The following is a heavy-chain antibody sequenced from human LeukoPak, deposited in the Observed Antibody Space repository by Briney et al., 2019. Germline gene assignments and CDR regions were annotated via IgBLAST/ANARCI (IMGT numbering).Heavy chain of an antibody. CDR2: ISSSSSTI. V-gene: IGHV3-48*01. CDR3: ARNQGGEILWPAWARGRDAFDI. Sequence: GGSLRLSCAASGFTFSSYSMNWVRQAPGKGLEWVSYISSSSSTIYYADSVKGRFTFSRDNAKNSLYLQMNSLRAEDTAVYYCARNQGGEILWPAWARGRDAFDIWGQGTMVTVSS. D-gene: IGHD3-10*01. J-gene: IGHJ3*02. CDR1: GFTFSSYS.